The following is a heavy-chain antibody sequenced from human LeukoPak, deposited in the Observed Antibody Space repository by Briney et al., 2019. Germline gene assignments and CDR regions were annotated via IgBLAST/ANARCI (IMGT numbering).Heavy chain of an antibody. Sequence: QSGGSLRLSCAASGFTVSSNYMSWVRQAPGKGLEWVSVIYSGGSTYYADSVKGRFTISRDNSKNTLYLQMNSLRAEDTAEYYGARGGKYYYDSSGYRPNWFDPWGQGTLVTVSS. CDR1: GFTVSSNY. CDR2: IYSGGST. J-gene: IGHJ5*02. CDR3: ARGGKYYYDSSGYRPNWFDP. D-gene: IGHD3-22*01. V-gene: IGHV3-66*02.